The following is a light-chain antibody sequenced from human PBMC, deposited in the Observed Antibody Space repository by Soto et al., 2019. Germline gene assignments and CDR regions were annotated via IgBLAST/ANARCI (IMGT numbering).Light chain of an antibody. V-gene: IGKV1-6*01. CDR1: QDIRND. CDR3: QQYHSHPPTWT. Sequence: AIQLTQSPASLSASVGARVPITCRARQDIRNDLAGYPQHPGQAPHLLIFAAFNLQSRVTSRFSSGGSGTHFTLPISSLQHEDNAAYYCQQYHSHPPTWTFGQGTKVDNK. CDR2: AAF. J-gene: IGKJ1*01.